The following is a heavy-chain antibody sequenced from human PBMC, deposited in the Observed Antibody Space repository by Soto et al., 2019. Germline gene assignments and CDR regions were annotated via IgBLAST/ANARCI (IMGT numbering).Heavy chain of an antibody. CDR3: ARVYSSLDYGIDY. D-gene: IGHD6-19*01. CDR2: ISGSGGST. J-gene: IGHJ4*02. V-gene: IGHV3-23*01. CDR1: GFTFSSYA. Sequence: GSLRLSCAASGFTFSSYAMSWVRQAPGKGLEWVSAISGSGGSTYCADSVKGRFTISRDNSKNTLYLQMNSLRPDDTAVYYCARVYSSLDYGIDYWGQGTLVTVSS.